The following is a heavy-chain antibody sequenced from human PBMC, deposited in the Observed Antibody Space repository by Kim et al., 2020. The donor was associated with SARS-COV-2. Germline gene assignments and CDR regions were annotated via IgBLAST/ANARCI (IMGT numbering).Heavy chain of an antibody. CDR3: ARGLILYYCGSGSYFPYYCYSDGLDV. D-gene: IGHD3-10*01. CDR2: ISSSSSYI. J-gene: IGHJ6*02. CDR1: GFTFSSYS. Sequence: GGSLRLSCAASGFTFSSYSMNWVRQAPGKGLEWVSSISSSSSYIYYPDSVKGRFTISRDNAKNSLYLQMNSLRAEDTAVYYCARGLILYYCGSGSYFPYYCYSDGLDVWGQGTPVTVSS. V-gene: IGHV3-21*04.